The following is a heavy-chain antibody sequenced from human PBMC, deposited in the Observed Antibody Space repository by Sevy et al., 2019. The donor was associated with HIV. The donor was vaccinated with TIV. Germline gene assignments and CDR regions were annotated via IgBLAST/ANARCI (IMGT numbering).Heavy chain of an antibody. D-gene: IGHD3-22*01. CDR1: RFTLRSYA. CDR3: AKDVRYDSSGYFDY. CDR2: ISGSGVST. J-gene: IGHJ4*02. Sequence: GGSLRLSCAASRFTLRSYAMSWVRQAPGKGLEWVSAISGSGVSTYYADSGKGRFTSSRDNSKNRLYLQMNSLRAEDTAVYYCAKDVRYDSSGYFDYWGQGILVTVSS. V-gene: IGHV3-23*01.